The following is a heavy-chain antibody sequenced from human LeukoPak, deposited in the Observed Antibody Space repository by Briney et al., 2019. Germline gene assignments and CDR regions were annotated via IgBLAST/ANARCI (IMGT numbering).Heavy chain of an antibody. CDR1: GFTFGDYA. D-gene: IGHD6-19*01. CDR3: ANTRDMAVAGKIDY. V-gene: IGHV3-23*01. CDR2: ISGSGGST. Sequence: GGSLRLSCTASGFTFGDYAMSWIRQAPGRGLEWVSAISGSGGSTYYADSVKGRFTISRDNSKNTLYLQMNSLRAEDTAVYYCANTRDMAVAGKIDYWGQGTLVTVSS. J-gene: IGHJ4*02.